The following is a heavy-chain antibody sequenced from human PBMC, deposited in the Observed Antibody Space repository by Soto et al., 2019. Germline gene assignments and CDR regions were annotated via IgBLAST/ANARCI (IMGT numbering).Heavy chain of an antibody. Sequence: ASVKVSCKASGYNFSTYALLWVRQAPGQGLEWMGWINTGNGNTKYSQKFQGRVTMTRDTSASTAFLELSSLKSEDMAVYYCARGKGMEENYFYYGLDIWGQGTTVTVSS. D-gene: IGHD1-1*01. CDR1: GYNFSTYA. CDR2: INTGNGNT. J-gene: IGHJ6*02. CDR3: ARGKGMEENYFYYGLDI. V-gene: IGHV1-3*04.